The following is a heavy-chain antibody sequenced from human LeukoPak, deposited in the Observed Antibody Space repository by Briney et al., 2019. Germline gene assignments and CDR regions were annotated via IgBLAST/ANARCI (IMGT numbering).Heavy chain of an antibody. CDR1: GVSFDTYG. J-gene: IGHJ4*02. V-gene: IGHV3-20*04. D-gene: IGHD6-6*01. CDR2: INYNGGNT. CDR3: ARGGISSSSIPYFDG. Sequence: ESLRLSCAVSGVSFDTYGLSWVRQPPGKGLEWVCGINYNGGNTGYADSLKGRVTISRDNTKNSLYLQMNSLRAEDTALYYCARGGISSSSIPYFDGWGQGTLVTVS.